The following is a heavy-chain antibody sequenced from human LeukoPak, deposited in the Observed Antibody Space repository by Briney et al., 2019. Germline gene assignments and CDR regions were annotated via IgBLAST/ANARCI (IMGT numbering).Heavy chain of an antibody. CDR1: GGTFSSYA. D-gene: IGHD4-17*01. J-gene: IGHJ6*02. Sequence: ASVKVSCKASGGTFSSYAISWVRQAPGQGLEWMGRIIPILGIANYAQKFQGRVTITADKSTSTAYMELRSLRSDDTAVYYCARDGYGDYPYYYGMDVWGQGTTVTVSS. V-gene: IGHV1-69*04. CDR3: ARDGYGDYPYYYGMDV. CDR2: IIPILGIA.